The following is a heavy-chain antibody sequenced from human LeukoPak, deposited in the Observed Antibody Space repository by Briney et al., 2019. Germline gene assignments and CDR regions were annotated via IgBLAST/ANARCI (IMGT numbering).Heavy chain of an antibody. CDR2: ISDIGST. D-gene: IGHD2/OR15-2a*01. Sequence: SETLSLTCTVSGGSISSYYWSGIRQPPGKGLEWIAYISDIGSTNYNPSLKSRVTISLDTSKNQFSLKLSSVTAADTAVYYCAGHHPRNTVDFWGQGTLVTVSS. CDR1: GGSISSYY. J-gene: IGHJ4*02. V-gene: IGHV4-59*08. CDR3: AGHHPRNTVDF.